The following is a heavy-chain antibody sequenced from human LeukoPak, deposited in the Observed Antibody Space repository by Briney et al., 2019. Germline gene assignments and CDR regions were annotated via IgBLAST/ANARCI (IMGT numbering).Heavy chain of an antibody. CDR1: GYTFTNGG. CDR2: ISTYNGNT. CDR3: ARTRRGYCSSTSCSNWFDP. Sequence: ASVTVSCRASGYTFTNGGITWLRQAPGQGLERVGYISTYNGNTDYAQKFQGRVTMTRDTSTSTVYMELSSLRSEDTAVYYCARTRRGYCSSTSCSNWFDPWGQGTLVTVSS. J-gene: IGHJ5*02. V-gene: IGHV1-18*01. D-gene: IGHD2-2*01.